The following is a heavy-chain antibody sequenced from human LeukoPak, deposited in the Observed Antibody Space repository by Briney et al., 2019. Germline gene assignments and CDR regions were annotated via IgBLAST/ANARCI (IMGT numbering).Heavy chain of an antibody. D-gene: IGHD2-21*01. Sequence: PGGSLRLSCTASGFTFGDYAMSWVRQAPGRGREWVGFIRSKANGGTTEYVASVKGRFTISRADSKSIAYLQMNSLKTEDTAVYYRTSDPEYCGGDCYSFDYWGQGTLVTVSS. J-gene: IGHJ4*02. CDR1: GFTFGDYA. CDR2: IRSKANGGTT. V-gene: IGHV3-49*04. CDR3: TSDPEYCGGDCYSFDY.